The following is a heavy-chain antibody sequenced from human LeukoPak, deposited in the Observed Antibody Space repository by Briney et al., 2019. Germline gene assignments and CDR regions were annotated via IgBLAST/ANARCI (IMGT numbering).Heavy chain of an antibody. CDR3: SKNSHDVLTGYYWLIDY. V-gene: IGHV3-7*05. D-gene: IGHD3-9*01. Sequence: GGSLRLSCAASGFTFSTYYMTWVRQAPGKGLAWVANIRRDASAQLYADSVKGRFPISRDNSQHTLFLHMNSLRAEDTAVYHCSKNSHDVLTGYYWLIDYWGQGTLVTVSS. CDR1: GFTFSTYY. CDR2: IRRDASAQ. J-gene: IGHJ4*02.